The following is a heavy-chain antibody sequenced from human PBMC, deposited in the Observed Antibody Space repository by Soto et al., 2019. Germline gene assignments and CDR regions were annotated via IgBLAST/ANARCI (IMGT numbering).Heavy chain of an antibody. Sequence: EVQLSESGGGLVQPGGSLRLSCAASGFTFSNYAMTWVRQAPGKGLEWVSFISGSGGITYYADSVKGRFTISRDNSKNTLYLQMHSLRAEDTAIYYCEKDANWEDHYWGQGTLVTVSS. J-gene: IGHJ4*02. CDR2: ISGSGGIT. D-gene: IGHD1-1*01. CDR3: EKDANWEDHY. V-gene: IGHV3-23*01. CDR1: GFTFSNYA.